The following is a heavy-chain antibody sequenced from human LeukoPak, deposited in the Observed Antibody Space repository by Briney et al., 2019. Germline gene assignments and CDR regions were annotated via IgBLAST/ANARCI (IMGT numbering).Heavy chain of an antibody. Sequence: GGSLRLSCAASGFTFDDYGMSWVRQAPGKGLEWVSGINWNGGSTGYADSVKGRFTISRDNAKNSLYLQMNSLRAEDTALYHCARMYYYDSSGSGGYWGQGTLVTVSS. CDR3: ARMYYYDSSGSGGY. CDR2: INWNGGST. CDR1: GFTFDDYG. V-gene: IGHV3-20*01. D-gene: IGHD3-22*01. J-gene: IGHJ4*02.